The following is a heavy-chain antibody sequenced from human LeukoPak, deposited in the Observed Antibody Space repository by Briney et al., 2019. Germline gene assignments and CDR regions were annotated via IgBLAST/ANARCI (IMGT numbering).Heavy chain of an antibody. J-gene: IGHJ4*01. CDR2: IYSSGST. V-gene: IGHV4-59*01. CDR1: DDSISTYY. Sequence: KPSETLSLTCTVSDDSISTYYWSWIRRPPGRGLEWIGYIYSSGSTMYNPSLKSRVTISVDTSKKQLSLKLSTVTAADTAVYYCARAKKAVAGFFDYWGHGTLVTVSS. CDR3: ARAKKAVAGFFDY. D-gene: IGHD6-19*01.